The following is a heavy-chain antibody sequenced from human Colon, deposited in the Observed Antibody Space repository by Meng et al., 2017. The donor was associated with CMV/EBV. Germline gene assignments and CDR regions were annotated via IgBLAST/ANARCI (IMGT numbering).Heavy chain of an antibody. J-gene: IGHJ4*02. Sequence: AYGFNFSDYYMSWIRQAPGKGLEWLSYISSSGDTVYYADSVRGRFTISRDSAKNSLYLQMNSLRAEDTAIYYCTRESIGASSAASYYWGQGTLVTVSS. CDR2: ISSSGDTV. D-gene: IGHD4/OR15-4a*01. CDR3: TRESIGASSAASYY. CDR1: GFNFSDYY. V-gene: IGHV3-11*01.